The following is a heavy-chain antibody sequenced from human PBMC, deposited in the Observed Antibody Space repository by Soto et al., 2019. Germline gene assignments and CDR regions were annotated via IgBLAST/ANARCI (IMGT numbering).Heavy chain of an antibody. V-gene: IGHV3-9*01. J-gene: IGHJ4*02. CDR3: AKDIRYCSGGSCYPEYYFDY. CDR1: GFTFADYA. Sequence: PGGSLRLSCSASGFTFADYAMHWVRQAPGKGLEWVSGISWNSGSIGYADSVKGRFTISRDNAKNSLYLQMNSLRAEDTALYYCAKDIRYCSGGSCYPEYYFDYWGQGTLVTVSS. CDR2: ISWNSGSI. D-gene: IGHD2-15*01.